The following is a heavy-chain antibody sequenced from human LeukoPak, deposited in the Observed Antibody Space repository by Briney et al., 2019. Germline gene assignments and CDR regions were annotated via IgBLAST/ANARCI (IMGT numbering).Heavy chain of an antibody. CDR1: GGTFSSYA. CDR3: ARRLDYGLYYYYYGMDV. V-gene: IGHV1-69*13. D-gene: IGHD4/OR15-4a*01. CDR2: IIPIFGTA. J-gene: IGHJ6*02. Sequence: EASVTVSCKASGGTFSSYAISWVRQAPGQGLEWMGGIIPIFGTANYAQKFQGRVTITADESTSTAYMELSSLRSEDTAVYYCARRLDYGLYYYYYGMDVWGQGTTVTVSS.